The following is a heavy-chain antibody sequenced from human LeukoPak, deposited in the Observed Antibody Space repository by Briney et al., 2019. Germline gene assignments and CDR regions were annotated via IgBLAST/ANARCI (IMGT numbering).Heavy chain of an antibody. CDR2: IYYSGST. CDR3: ARHVDY. V-gene: IGHV4-59*08. J-gene: IGHJ4*02. Sequence: PSETLSLTCTVSGGFISSYYWSWIRQPPGKGLEWIGYIYYSGSTNYNPSLKSRVTISVDTSKNQFSLKLSSVTAADTAVYYCARHVDYWGQGTLVTVSS. CDR1: GGFISSYY.